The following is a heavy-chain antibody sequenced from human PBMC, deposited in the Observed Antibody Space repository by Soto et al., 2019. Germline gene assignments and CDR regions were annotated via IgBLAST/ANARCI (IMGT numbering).Heavy chain of an antibody. CDR1: GYIFTRYG. Sequence: QAHLVQSGPEVKKPGASVKVSCKGSGYIFTRYGIAWVRQAPGQGLEWMGWISAHNGNTEYAQKFQGRVTVTRDTSTSTAYLELRSLRSDDTALYSCARGRYVDYWGQGALVTVSS. V-gene: IGHV1-18*01. CDR3: ARGRYVDY. D-gene: IGHD3-16*01. CDR2: ISAHNGNT. J-gene: IGHJ4*02.